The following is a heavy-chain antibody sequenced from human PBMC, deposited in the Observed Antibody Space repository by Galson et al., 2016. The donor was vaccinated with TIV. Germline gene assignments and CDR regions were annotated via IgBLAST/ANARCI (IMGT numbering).Heavy chain of an antibody. CDR3: ARGATSVFGVIMTLDY. J-gene: IGHJ4*02. Sequence: CAISGDSVSSTSAAWNWIRQSPSRGLEWLGRTYYRSTWYNDYAASLKRRITINPDTSTNQFSLQLTSVAPEDAAVYYCARGATSVFGVIMTLDYWAEGTLVTDSS. CDR2: TYYRSTWYN. V-gene: IGHV6-1*01. CDR1: GDSVSSTSAA. D-gene: IGHD3-3*01.